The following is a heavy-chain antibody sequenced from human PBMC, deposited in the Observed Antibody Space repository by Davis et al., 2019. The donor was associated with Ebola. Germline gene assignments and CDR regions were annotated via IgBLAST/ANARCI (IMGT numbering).Heavy chain of an antibody. CDR3: AREVGSRGWYTVDY. V-gene: IGHV3-23*01. Sequence: ESLKISCAASGFNFDTYAMTWVRRAPGKGLEWVSTIRPFGERTYYKSSVRGRFTTSRDDSKNTLYLQMNSLRAEDTAVYYCAREVGSRGWYTVDYWGQGTLVTVSS. CDR2: IRPFGERT. D-gene: IGHD6-19*01. J-gene: IGHJ4*02. CDR1: GFNFDTYA.